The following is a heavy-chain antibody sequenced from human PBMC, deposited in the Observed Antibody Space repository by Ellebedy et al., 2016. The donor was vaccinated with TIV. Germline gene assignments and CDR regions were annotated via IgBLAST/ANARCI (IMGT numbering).Heavy chain of an antibody. CDR3: ARPLRSTVTTSIYFDY. V-gene: IGHV4-39*01. D-gene: IGHD4-17*01. CDR2: IYYSGST. J-gene: IGHJ4*02. CDR1: GASISSSSYF. Sequence: SETLSLTXSVSGASISSSSYFWGWIRQPPGKGLDWIGIIYYSGSTYYNPSLNSRVTISIDTSKNQFSLNLSSVTAADTAVYYCARPLRSTVTTSIYFDYWGQGTLVTVSS.